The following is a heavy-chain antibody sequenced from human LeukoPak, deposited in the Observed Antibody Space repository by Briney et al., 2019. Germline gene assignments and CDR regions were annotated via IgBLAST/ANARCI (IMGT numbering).Heavy chain of an antibody. D-gene: IGHD2-21*01. J-gene: IGHJ4*02. CDR2: IYYSGST. CDR3: ARGSHSYCGGDCYYVWFDY. V-gene: IGHV4-59*08. CDR1: GGSISSYY. Sequence: PSETLSLTCTVSGGSISSYYWSWIRQPPGRGLEWIGYIYYSGSTNYNPSLKSRVTISVDTSKNQFSLKLSSVTAADTAVYYCARGSHSYCGGDCYYVWFDYWGQGTLVTVSS.